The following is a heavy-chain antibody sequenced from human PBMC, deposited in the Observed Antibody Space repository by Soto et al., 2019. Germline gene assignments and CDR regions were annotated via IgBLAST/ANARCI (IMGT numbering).Heavy chain of an antibody. CDR3: ARGGRYGDCFDY. D-gene: IGHD4-17*01. V-gene: IGHV4-59*01. J-gene: IGHJ4*02. Sequence: SETLSLTCTVSGGSMSSNYWTWIRQSPGKGLEWIGYIYYTGSTKYNPSLKSRVTISLDTSKNQFSLRLTSVTSADTAVYYCARGGRYGDCFDYWGQGAKGTVST. CDR1: GGSMSSNY. CDR2: IYYTGST.